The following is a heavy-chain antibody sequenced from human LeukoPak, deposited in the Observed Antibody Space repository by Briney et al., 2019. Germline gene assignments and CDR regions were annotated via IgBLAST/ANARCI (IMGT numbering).Heavy chain of an antibody. CDR3: ARPWLGAFDY. Sequence: SETLSLTCAVSGGSVSSGGDYWSWIRQPPGKGLEWIGYIYYSGSTNYIPSLKSRVAISVDTSKNHFSLKLSSVTAADTAVYYCARPWLGAFDYWGQGTLVTVSS. J-gene: IGHJ4*02. D-gene: IGHD5-12*01. CDR1: GGSVSSGGDY. CDR2: IYYSGST. V-gene: IGHV4-61*08.